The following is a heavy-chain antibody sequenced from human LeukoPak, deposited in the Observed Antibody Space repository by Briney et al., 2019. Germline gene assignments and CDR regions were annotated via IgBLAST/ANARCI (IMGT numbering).Heavy chain of an antibody. J-gene: IGHJ4*02. D-gene: IGHD1-26*01. CDR3: ARDPVRWELLPYYFDY. CDR2: ISTYNGNT. Sequence: ASVRVSCKASGYTFISFGISWVRQAPGQGLEWVGWISTYNGNTNYAQKLQGRVTMTTDTSTSTAYMELRSLRSDDTAVYYCARDPVRWELLPYYFDYWGQGTLVTVSS. CDR1: GYTFISFG. V-gene: IGHV1-18*01.